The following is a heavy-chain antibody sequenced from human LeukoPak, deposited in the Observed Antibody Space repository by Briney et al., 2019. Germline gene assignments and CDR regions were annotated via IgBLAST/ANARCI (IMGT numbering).Heavy chain of an antibody. Sequence: GESLKISWTGSGYNFDTSWIAWVRQMPGKGLEWMGVVYPSDSDTIYGTSFQGQVTISADKSIRTAYLQWSSLKASDTAIYYCARRVSGSFGGYYYYGLDVWGQGTTVTVSS. CDR3: ARRVSGSFGGYYYYGLDV. V-gene: IGHV5-51*01. J-gene: IGHJ6*02. CDR1: GYNFDTSW. CDR2: VYPSDSDT. D-gene: IGHD3-10*01.